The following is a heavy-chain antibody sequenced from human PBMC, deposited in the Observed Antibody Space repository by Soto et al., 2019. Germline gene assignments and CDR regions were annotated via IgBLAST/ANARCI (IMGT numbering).Heavy chain of an antibody. CDR3: ARDMSGYCSGGSCHDAFDI. CDR2: ISRNGSRI. D-gene: IGHD2-15*01. V-gene: IGHV3-21*01. Sequence: PGGSLRLSCAASGFTFSNSDMNWVRQAPGKGLKWVSGISRNGSRIHYADSVKGRFTISRDNAKNSLYQQMNSLRAEDTAVYYCARDMSGYCSGGSCHDAFDIWGQGTMVTVSS. J-gene: IGHJ3*02. CDR1: GFTFSNSD.